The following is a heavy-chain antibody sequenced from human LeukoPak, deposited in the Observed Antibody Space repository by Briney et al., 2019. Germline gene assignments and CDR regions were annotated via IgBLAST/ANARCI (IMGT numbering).Heavy chain of an antibody. CDR2: INHSGST. V-gene: IGHV4-34*01. D-gene: IGHD1-26*01. CDR1: GESFSSYY. CDR3: ARGEVGAPTAYYYYMDV. Sequence: PSETLSLTCAVYGESFSSYYWTWIRQPPGKGLEWIGEINHSGSTNYNPSLKSRVTISVDTSKNQFSLKLSSVTAADTAVYYCARGEVGAPTAYYYYMDVWGKGTTVTVSS. J-gene: IGHJ6*03.